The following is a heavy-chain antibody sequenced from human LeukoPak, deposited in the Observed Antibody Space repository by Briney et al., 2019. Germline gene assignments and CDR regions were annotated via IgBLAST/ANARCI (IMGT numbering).Heavy chain of an antibody. CDR1: GYIFTGYY. J-gene: IGHJ4*02. CDR2: INANSGGT. D-gene: IGHD2-2*01. CDR3: ARVSSQYCSSTSCYGSTDLGY. Sequence: GASVKVSCKASGYIFTGYYMHWVRQAPGQGLEWMGWINANSGGTKYAQKFQGRVTMTRDTSISTAYMELSRLRSDDTAVYYCARVSSQYCSSTSCYGSTDLGYWGQGTLVTVSS. V-gene: IGHV1-2*02.